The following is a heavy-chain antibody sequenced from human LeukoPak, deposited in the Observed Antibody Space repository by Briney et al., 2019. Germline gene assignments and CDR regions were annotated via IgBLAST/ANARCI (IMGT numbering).Heavy chain of an antibody. V-gene: IGHV3-23*01. CDR1: GLTFSNYA. J-gene: IGHJ4*02. CDR3: ARKLWHRNDC. Sequence: GGSLRLSCAASGLTFSNYAMTWVRQAPGKGLEWVSAISTNGDRTYYADSVKGRFTVSRDNFKYTLYLQMNSLRAEDTALYYCARKLWHRNDCWGQGTLVTVSS. D-gene: IGHD3-16*01. CDR2: ISTNGDRT.